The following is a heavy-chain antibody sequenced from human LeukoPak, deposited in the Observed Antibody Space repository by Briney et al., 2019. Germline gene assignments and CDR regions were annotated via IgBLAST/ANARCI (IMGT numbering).Heavy chain of an antibody. CDR1: GYTFSNYD. J-gene: IGHJ4*02. V-gene: IGHV1-8*01. Sequence: ASVKVSCKASGYTFSNYDVTWVRQAPGQGLEYMCWMNPNSGNTGFAQKFRGRVTMTSDASTTSAFMELMRLTSEDTAVYYCTRAVRNQLLSEYWGQGTRITVSS. CDR2: MNPNSGNT. CDR3: TRAVRNQLLSEY. D-gene: IGHD2-2*01.